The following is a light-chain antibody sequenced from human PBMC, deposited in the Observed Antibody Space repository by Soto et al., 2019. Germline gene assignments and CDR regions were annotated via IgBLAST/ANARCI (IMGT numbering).Light chain of an antibody. V-gene: IGLV1-47*01. Sequence: SVLTQPPSASGTPGQRVTISCSGSSSNIGSNYVYCYQQLPGTAPKLLIYRNNQRPSGVPDRFSGSKSGTSASLAISGLRSEDEADYYCAAWDDSLSGPVFGGGTQLTVL. CDR3: AAWDDSLSGPV. CDR1: SSNIGSNY. J-gene: IGLJ7*01. CDR2: RNN.